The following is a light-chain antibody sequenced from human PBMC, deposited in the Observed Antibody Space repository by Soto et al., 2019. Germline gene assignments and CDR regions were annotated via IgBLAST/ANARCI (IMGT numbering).Light chain of an antibody. J-gene: IGKJ4*01. CDR3: QQSYSTPLT. V-gene: IGKV1-39*01. CDR2: AAS. Sequence: IHMTQSPSSLSASIGYRVTITCRASQSISSYLNWYQQKQGKAPKLLIYAASSLQSGVPSRFSGSAYGTDFNLTISSLQTEDFATYYCQQSYSTPLTFGGGTKVDIK. CDR1: QSISSY.